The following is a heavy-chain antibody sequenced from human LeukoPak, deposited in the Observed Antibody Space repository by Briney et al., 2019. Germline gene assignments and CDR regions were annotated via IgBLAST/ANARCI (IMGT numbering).Heavy chain of an antibody. Sequence: GGSLRLSCAASGFTFSSNWMSWVRQAPGKGLEWVANIKEDGSEKYYVDSVKGRFTISRDNAKNTLYLQMNSLRAEDTAVYYCARVWYYGSGSCIDYWGQGTLVTVSS. CDR2: IKEDGSEK. J-gene: IGHJ4*02. CDR1: GFTFSSNW. V-gene: IGHV3-7*01. CDR3: ARVWYYGSGSCIDY. D-gene: IGHD3-10*01.